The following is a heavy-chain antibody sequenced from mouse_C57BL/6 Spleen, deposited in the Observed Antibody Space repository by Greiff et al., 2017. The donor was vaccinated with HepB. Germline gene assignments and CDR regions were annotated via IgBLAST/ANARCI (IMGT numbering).Heavy chain of an antibody. Sequence: QVQLQQPGAELVKPGASVKLSCKASGYTFTSYWMQWVKQRPGQGLEWIGEIDPTDSYTNYNPKFKGKATFTVDTSSSTAYMQLSILTSEDSAVYYCARFLYDYYWYFDVWGTGTTVTVSS. CDR3: ARFLYDYYWYFDV. CDR2: IDPTDSYT. CDR1: GYTFTSYW. V-gene: IGHV1-50*01. D-gene: IGHD2-4*01. J-gene: IGHJ1*03.